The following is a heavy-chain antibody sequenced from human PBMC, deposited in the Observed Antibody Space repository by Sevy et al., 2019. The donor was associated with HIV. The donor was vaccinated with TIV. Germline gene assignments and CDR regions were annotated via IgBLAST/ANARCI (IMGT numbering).Heavy chain of an antibody. Sequence: SETLSLTCSVSGGSVSDDYWSWIRQPPGEGLEWIVEINPSGSSTYNSSLKSRLTISVDRSKNQFSLTVKSVTAADTGVYFCARGKNFFGAFDVWGQGTPVTVSS. CDR3: ARGKNFFGAFDV. J-gene: IGHJ3*01. D-gene: IGHD3-3*01. CDR2: INPSGSS. V-gene: IGHV4-34*01. CDR1: GGSVSDDY.